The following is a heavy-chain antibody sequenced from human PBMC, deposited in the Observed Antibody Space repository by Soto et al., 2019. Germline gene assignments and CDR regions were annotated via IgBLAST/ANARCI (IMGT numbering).Heavy chain of an antibody. V-gene: IGHV4-30-4*01. CDR2: IYYTGDT. CDR3: ARSGHNSWVMDV. J-gene: IGHJ6*02. Sequence: QVQLQESGPGLVRPSQTLSLTCTVSGGSISDADYSWTWIRQSPRQGLEWIGYIYYTGDTYSKPSLKRRVIMSVDTSMNHFSLRLRSVTAADTAVYYCARSGHNSWVMDVWGQGTTVTVSS. D-gene: IGHD5-18*01. CDR1: GGSISDADYS.